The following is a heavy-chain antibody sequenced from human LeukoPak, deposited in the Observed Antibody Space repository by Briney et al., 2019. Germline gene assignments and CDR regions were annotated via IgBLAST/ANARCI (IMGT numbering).Heavy chain of an antibody. V-gene: IGHV5-51*01. Sequence: GECLKISSKASGYSFTNYWIGWVRQMPAKGLEWMGIIYPGDSGPRYSPSFQGQVTISADKSINTAYVQWNSLKASDTAMYYCARRWYSSWGGFDYWGQGTLVTVSS. CDR3: ARRWYSSWGGFDY. CDR2: IYPGDSGP. CDR1: GYSFTNYW. J-gene: IGHJ4*02. D-gene: IGHD6-19*01.